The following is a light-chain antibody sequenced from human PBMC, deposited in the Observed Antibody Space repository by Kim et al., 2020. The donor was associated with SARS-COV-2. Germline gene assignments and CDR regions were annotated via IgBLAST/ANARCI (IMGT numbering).Light chain of an antibody. CDR1: NIGTKS. J-gene: IGLJ2*01. CDR2: HDR. V-gene: IGLV3-21*04. CDR3: QVWDPSSDHVI. Sequence: SYELTQPPSVSVGPGQTARIPCGGDNIGTKSVQWYQQQPGQAPVVVIYHDRDRPTGISERFSGSNSGNTATLTIRRVEAEDEADYYCQVWDPSSDHVIFGGGTQLTVL.